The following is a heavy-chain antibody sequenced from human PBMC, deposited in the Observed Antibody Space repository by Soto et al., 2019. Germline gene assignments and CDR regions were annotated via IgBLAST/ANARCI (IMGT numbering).Heavy chain of an antibody. V-gene: IGHV3-11*01. Sequence: QVQLVESGGGLVEPGGSLRLSCAASGFRFSDHYMTWIRQAPGKGLEWVSKISSSGATMYYADSVKGRFTVSRDNAQNSLYLQMNGLRAEDTAVYYCAGDPYYCGSAFWGQGTLVTVSS. CDR1: GFRFSDHY. CDR3: AGDPYYCGSAF. CDR2: ISSSGATM. J-gene: IGHJ4*02. D-gene: IGHD3-10*01.